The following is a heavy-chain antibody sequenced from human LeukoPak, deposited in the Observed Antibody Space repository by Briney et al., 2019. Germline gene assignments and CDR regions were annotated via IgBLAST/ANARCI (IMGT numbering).Heavy chain of an antibody. CDR1: GGSISSGGYS. V-gene: IGHV4-30-2*01. CDR2: IYHSGST. J-gene: IGHJ1*01. Sequence: PSETLSLTCAVSGGSISSGGYSWSWIRQPPGKGLEWIGYIYHSGSTYYNPSLKSRVTISVDRSKNQFSLKLSSVTAADTAVYYCARDAGGIAAASIYFQHWGQGTLVTVSS. D-gene: IGHD6-13*01. CDR3: ARDAGGIAAASIYFQH.